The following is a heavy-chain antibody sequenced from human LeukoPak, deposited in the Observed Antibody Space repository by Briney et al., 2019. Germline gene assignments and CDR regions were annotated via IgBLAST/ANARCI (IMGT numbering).Heavy chain of an antibody. D-gene: IGHD5-12*01. V-gene: IGHV3-21*01. CDR2: ISPTSGHI. Sequence: GGSLRLSCAASGFTFNTYSMNWVRQAPGEGLEWVSSISPTSGHIYYADSVKGRFTISRDNAQSSLYLQMSSLRAEDTAVYYCARGSYDNYDSWGQGTLVTVSS. CDR3: ARGSYDNYDS. J-gene: IGHJ5*01. CDR1: GFTFNTYS.